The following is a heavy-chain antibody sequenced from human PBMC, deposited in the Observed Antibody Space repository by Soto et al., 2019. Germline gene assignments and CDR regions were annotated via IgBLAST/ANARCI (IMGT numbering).Heavy chain of an antibody. J-gene: IGHJ4*02. D-gene: IGHD3-22*01. CDR2: ITGKSETR. CDR1: GFTFSSYA. V-gene: IGHV3-48*01. Sequence: EVQLVESGGAFVQPGESLRLSCAASGFTFSSYAMNWVRQAPGKGLQWISFITGKSETRYYADSVKGRFHISRDNAENSLYLQMDSLRAEDTAVYYCVRSAIEVGFEYWGRGTLVSVSS. CDR3: VRSAIEVGFEY.